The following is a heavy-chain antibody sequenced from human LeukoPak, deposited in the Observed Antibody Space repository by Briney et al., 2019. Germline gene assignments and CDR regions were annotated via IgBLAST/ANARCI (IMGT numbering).Heavy chain of an antibody. CDR1: GFTFSSYS. J-gene: IGHJ4*02. CDR2: ISSSSSYI. CDR3: ARAPSYYDSSGYYYSSLDY. V-gene: IGHV3-21*01. Sequence: GGSLRLSCAASGFTFSSYSMNWVRQAPGKGLEWVSSISSSSSYIYYADSVKGRFTISRDNAKNSLYLQMNSLRAEDTDVYYCARAPSYYDSSGYYYSSLDYWGQGTLVTVSS. D-gene: IGHD3-22*01.